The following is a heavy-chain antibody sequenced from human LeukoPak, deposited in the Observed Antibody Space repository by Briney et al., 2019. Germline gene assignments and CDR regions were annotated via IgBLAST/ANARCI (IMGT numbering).Heavy chain of an antibody. Sequence: SETLSLTCTVSGGSISSYYWSWIRQPAGKGLEWIGRIYTSGSTNYNPSLKSRVTMSVDTSKNQFSLKLSSVTAADTAVYYCARAAGWGYCRSTSCPAGGWFDPWGQGTLVTVSS. D-gene: IGHD2-2*01. CDR3: ARAAGWGYCRSTSCPAGGWFDP. J-gene: IGHJ5*02. CDR1: GGSISSYY. V-gene: IGHV4-4*07. CDR2: IYTSGST.